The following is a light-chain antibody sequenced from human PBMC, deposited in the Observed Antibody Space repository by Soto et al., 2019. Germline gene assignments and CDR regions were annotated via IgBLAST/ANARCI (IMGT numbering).Light chain of an antibody. Sequence: TQSPSPPSVSPGGTATHHCRASQSVTSNVAWYQQKPGQAPRLLIYDASNRATGIPARFSGSGSGTDFTLTISSLEPEDFAVYYCQQRSNWPITFGQGTRLEI. CDR1: QSVTSN. J-gene: IGKJ5*01. CDR2: DAS. CDR3: QQRSNWPIT. V-gene: IGKV3-11*01.